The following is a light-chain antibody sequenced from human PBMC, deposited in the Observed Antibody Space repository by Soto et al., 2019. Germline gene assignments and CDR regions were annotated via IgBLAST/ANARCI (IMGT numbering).Light chain of an antibody. V-gene: IGLV2-14*01. CDR1: SSDVGGYNY. CDR2: DVS. Sequence: QSVLTQPASVSGSPGQSITISCTGTSSDVGGYNYASWHQQLPGKAPKLMIYDVSDRPSGVSNRFSGSKSGNTASLTISGLQAEDEADYYCSSYTSSSLYVFGTGTKVTV. CDR3: SSYTSSSLYV. J-gene: IGLJ1*01.